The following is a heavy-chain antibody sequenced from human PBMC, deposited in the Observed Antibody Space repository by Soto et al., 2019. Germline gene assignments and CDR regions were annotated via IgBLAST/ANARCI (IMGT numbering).Heavy chain of an antibody. CDR2: INGGTGQT. V-gene: IGHV1-3*01. Sequence: ASVKVSCKASGYSFSTYAMHWVRQAPGQSLEWMGWINGGTGQTKYSQRFQDRITITRDTSASTAYMELSSLRSEDTAVYYCARGKGMEENYYYYGLDIWGQGTTVTVSS. D-gene: IGHD1-1*01. J-gene: IGHJ6*02. CDR3: ARGKGMEENYYYYGLDI. CDR1: GYSFSTYA.